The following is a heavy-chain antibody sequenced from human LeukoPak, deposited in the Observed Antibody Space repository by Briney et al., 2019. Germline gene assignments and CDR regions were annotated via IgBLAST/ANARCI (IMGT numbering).Heavy chain of an antibody. CDR2: ISAYNGNT. J-gene: IGHJ3*02. V-gene: IGHV1-18*04. Sequence: GASVKVSCKASGYTFTGYYMHWVRQAPGQGLEWMGWISAYNGNTNYAQKLQGRVTMTTDTSTSTAYMELRSLRSDDTAVYYCARMLSGYDMPWGYAFDIWGQGTMVTVSS. CDR3: ARMLSGYDMPWGYAFDI. CDR1: GYTFTGYY. D-gene: IGHD5-12*01.